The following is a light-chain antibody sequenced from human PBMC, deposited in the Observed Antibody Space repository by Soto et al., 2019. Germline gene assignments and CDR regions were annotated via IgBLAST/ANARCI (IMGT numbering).Light chain of an antibody. Sequence: QSVLTQPPSASGTPGQRVTISCSGGSSNIGSNAVSWYQQLPGTAPELLIYNKNQRPSGVPDRFSGSQSGTSASLAISGLQSGDEAEYYCATWDDRRNGYVFGSGTKVTVL. J-gene: IGLJ1*01. V-gene: IGLV1-44*01. CDR3: ATWDDRRNGYV. CDR1: SSNIGSNA. CDR2: NKN.